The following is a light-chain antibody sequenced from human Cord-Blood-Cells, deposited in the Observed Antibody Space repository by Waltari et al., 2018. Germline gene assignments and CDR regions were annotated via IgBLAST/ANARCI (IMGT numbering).Light chain of an antibody. V-gene: IGKV3-20*01. CDR3: QQYGSF. J-gene: IGKJ3*01. CDR1: QSVSSSY. CDR2: GAS. Sequence: EIVLTQSPGTLSLTSGERATLSCRASQSVSSSYLAWYQQKPGQAPRLLIYGASSRATGIPDRFSGSGSGTDFTLTISRLEPEDFAVYYCQQYGSFFGPGTKVDIK.